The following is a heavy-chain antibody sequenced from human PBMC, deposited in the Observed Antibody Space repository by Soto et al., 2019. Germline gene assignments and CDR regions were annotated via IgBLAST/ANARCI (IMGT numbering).Heavy chain of an antibody. CDR3: AREAVRFGELFWFDP. Sequence: QVQLVQSGAEVKKPGASVKVSCKASGYTFTSYNIHWVRQAPGQGLEWGGMINPRGSFTTNAQKIRGRVTMTGDTSTSVVYMELRNLRSEDTAVYYCAREAVRFGELFWFDPWGQGTLVSVSS. V-gene: IGHV1-46*01. CDR2: INPRGSFT. D-gene: IGHD3-10*01. J-gene: IGHJ5*02. CDR1: GYTFTSYN.